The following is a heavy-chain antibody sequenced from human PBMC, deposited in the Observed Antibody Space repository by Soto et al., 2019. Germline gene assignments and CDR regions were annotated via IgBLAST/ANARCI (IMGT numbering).Heavy chain of an antibody. D-gene: IGHD3-22*01. Sequence: GGSLRLSCAASGFTFSSYAMSWVRLAPGKGLEWVAVVAGSSDSTYYADSVKGRFTVSRDNSKNTLYLQMNSLRAEDTAVYYCARNYYDSPGYYFDYWGQGTLVTVSS. CDR2: VAGSSDST. J-gene: IGHJ4*02. CDR3: ARNYYDSPGYYFDY. V-gene: IGHV3-23*01. CDR1: GFTFSSYA.